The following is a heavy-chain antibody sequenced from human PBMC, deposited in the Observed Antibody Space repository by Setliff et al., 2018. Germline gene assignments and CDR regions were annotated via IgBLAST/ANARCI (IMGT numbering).Heavy chain of an antibody. Sequence: SETLSLTCAVYGGSFSGYYWTWIRQPPGKGLEWIGEINHSGSTNYNPSLKSRVTISVDTSKNQFSLKLSSVTAADTAVYYCAGNNAHLEWLFAWFDPWGQGTLVTVSS. V-gene: IGHV4-34*01. D-gene: IGHD3-3*01. CDR2: INHSGST. CDR1: GGSFSGYY. CDR3: AGNNAHLEWLFAWFDP. J-gene: IGHJ5*02.